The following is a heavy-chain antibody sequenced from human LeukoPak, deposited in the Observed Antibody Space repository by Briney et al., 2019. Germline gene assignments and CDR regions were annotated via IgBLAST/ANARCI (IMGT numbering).Heavy chain of an antibody. CDR1: GVSISSSNSY. Sequence: SSETLSLTCTVSGVSISSSNSYWGWIRQPPGKGLEWIGSIYYSGNTYYNASLKSQVSISIDASKNQFSLRLTSVTAADTAVYYCARQTGSGLFILPGGQGTLVTVSS. CDR2: IYYSGNT. J-gene: IGHJ4*02. D-gene: IGHD3/OR15-3a*01. CDR3: ARQTGSGLFILP. V-gene: IGHV4-39*01.